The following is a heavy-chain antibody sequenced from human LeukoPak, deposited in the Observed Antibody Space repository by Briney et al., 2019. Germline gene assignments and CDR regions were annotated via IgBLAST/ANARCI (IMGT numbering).Heavy chain of an antibody. D-gene: IGHD7-27*01. CDR2: IGTSGGDI. CDR3: ARDPNWGSGY. J-gene: IGHJ4*02. CDR1: GFIFSSYV. Sequence: PGGSLRLSCAASGFIFSSYVMIWVRPAPGKGLEWVSIIGTSGGDIHYADSVKGRFSISRDNSKNTLSLQMNSLRVDDTAVYYCARDPNWGSGYWGQGTLVTVSS. V-gene: IGHV3-23*01.